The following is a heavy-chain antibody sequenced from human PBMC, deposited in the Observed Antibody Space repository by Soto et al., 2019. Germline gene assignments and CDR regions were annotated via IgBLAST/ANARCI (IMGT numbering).Heavy chain of an antibody. CDR1: GGTFSSDA. J-gene: IGHJ6*02. CDR3: ARGRWEAAAGTYYYYGMDV. CDR2: IIPIFGTA. V-gene: IGHV1-69*13. Sequence: GASVKVSCKASGGTFSSDAIGWVRQATGQGLEWMGGIIPIFGTANYAQKFQGRVTITADESTSTAYMELSSLRSEDTAVYYCARGRWEAAAGTYYYYGMDVWGQGTTVTVSS. D-gene: IGHD6-13*01.